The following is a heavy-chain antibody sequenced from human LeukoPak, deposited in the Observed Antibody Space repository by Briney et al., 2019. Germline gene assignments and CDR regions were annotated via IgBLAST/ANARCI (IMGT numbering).Heavy chain of an antibody. CDR3: ARWGCCSTSCWFDP. D-gene: IGHD2-2*01. CDR2: TYYSGST. V-gene: IGHV4-59*01. CDR1: GSSISSYY. Sequence: KPSETLSLTCTVSGSSISSYYWSWIRQPPGKGLEWIGYTYYSGSTNYNPSLKSRVTISVDTSKNQFSLKLSSVTAADTAVYYCARWGCCSTSCWFDPWGQGTLVTVSS. J-gene: IGHJ5*02.